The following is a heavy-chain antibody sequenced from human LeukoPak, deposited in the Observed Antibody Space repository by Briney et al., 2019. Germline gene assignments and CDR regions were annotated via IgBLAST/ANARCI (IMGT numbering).Heavy chain of an antibody. CDR2: INPNSGGT. CDR1: GYTFTGYY. V-gene: IGHV1-2*05. CDR3: ARGGAHMITFGGVIVIGWFDP. Sequence: ASVKVSCKASGYTFTGYYMHWVRQAPGQGLEWMGRINPNSGGTNYAQKFQGRVTITRDTSISTAYMELSRLRSDDTDVYYCARGGAHMITFGGVIVIGWFDPWGQGTLVTVSS. D-gene: IGHD3-16*02. J-gene: IGHJ5*02.